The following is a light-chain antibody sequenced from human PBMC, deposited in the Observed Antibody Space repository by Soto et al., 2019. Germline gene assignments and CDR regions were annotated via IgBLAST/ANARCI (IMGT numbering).Light chain of an antibody. CDR3: QKYNSARWT. V-gene: IGKV1-27*01. CDR2: AAS. J-gene: IGKJ1*01. CDR1: QSISSW. Sequence: DIQMTQSPSTLSASVGDTITITCRASQSISSWLAWYQQKPGKVPKLLIYAASTLQSGVPSRFSGSGSGTDFTLTISSLQPEDVATYYCQKYNSARWTFGLGTKVDIK.